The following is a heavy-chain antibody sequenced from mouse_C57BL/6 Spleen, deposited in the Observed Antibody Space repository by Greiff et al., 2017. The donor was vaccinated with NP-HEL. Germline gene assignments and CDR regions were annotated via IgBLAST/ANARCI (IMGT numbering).Heavy chain of an antibody. D-gene: IGHD1-1*01. CDR3: ARWVVATDAMDY. Sequence: VQLQQPGAELVKPGASVKMSCKASGYTFTSYWITWVKQRPGQGLEWIGDIYPGSGSTNYNEKFKSKATLTVDTSSSTAYMRLSSLTSEDSAVYYCARWVVATDAMDYWGQGTSVTVSS. V-gene: IGHV1-55*01. CDR2: IYPGSGST. J-gene: IGHJ4*01. CDR1: GYTFTSYW.